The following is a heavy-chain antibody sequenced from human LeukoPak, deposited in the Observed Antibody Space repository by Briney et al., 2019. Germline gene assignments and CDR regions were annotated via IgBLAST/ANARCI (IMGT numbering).Heavy chain of an antibody. D-gene: IGHD4-17*01. CDR3: ARYYADYDHWYFDL. CDR2: IGSNSGFI. J-gene: IGHJ2*01. CDR1: GFTFRNYS. Sequence: GGSLRLSCAASGFTFRNYSMNWVRQAPGKGLEWVSSIGSNSGFIFYTDSIKGRFSISRDNAKNSLYLQMNSLRAADTAVYYCARYYADYDHWYFDLWGRGTLVTVSS. V-gene: IGHV3-21*01.